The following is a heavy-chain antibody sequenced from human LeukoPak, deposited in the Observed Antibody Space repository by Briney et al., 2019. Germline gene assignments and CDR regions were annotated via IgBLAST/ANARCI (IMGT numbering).Heavy chain of an antibody. V-gene: IGHV3-23*01. CDR1: GFTFSSSV. Sequence: PGGSLRLSCAASGFTFSSSVMSWVRQAPGKGLEWVSSITDSGDGTYYADSVKGRFTISRDDSKNTLYLQMNSLRAEDTAVYYCAKDSPVATRWGQGTLVTVSS. D-gene: IGHD2-15*01. CDR3: AKDSPVATR. CDR2: ITDSGDGT. J-gene: IGHJ4*02.